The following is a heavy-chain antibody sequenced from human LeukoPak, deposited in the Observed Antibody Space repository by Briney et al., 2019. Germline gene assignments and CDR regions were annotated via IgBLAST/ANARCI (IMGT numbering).Heavy chain of an antibody. Sequence: GGSLRLSCAASGFTFSTYWMNWYRQAPGKGLEWVGSINQDASEINYVDSVRGRFTISRDNSKHTLHLQMNSLRGEDTAVYYCAKDTAYGTGWYGGSFYLGQGTLVTVSS. D-gene: IGHD6-19*01. CDR1: GFTFSTYW. V-gene: IGHV3-7*03. CDR2: INQDASEI. J-gene: IGHJ4*02. CDR3: AKDTAYGTGWYGGSFY.